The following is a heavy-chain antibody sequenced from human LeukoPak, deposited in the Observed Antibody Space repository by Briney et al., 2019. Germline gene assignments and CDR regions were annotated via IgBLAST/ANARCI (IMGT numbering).Heavy chain of an antibody. Sequence: SETLSLTCTVSGGSISSSSYYWSWIRQPPGKGLEWIGYIYYSGSTNCNPSLKSRVTISVDTSKNQFSLKLSSVTAADTAVYYCAREGRQWLARFDYWGQGTLVTVSS. CDR3: AREGRQWLARFDY. V-gene: IGHV4-61*01. CDR1: GGSISSSSYY. J-gene: IGHJ4*02. D-gene: IGHD6-19*01. CDR2: IYYSGST.